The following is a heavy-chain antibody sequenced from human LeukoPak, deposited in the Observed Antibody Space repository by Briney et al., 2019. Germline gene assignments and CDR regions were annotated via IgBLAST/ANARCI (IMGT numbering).Heavy chain of an antibody. V-gene: IGHV3-48*01. CDR1: GFTFSSHR. CDR3: SRHQRASQYYFDY. J-gene: IGHJ4*02. CDR2: ISDDTDTI. Sequence: PGGSLRLSCTASGFTFSSHRMSWVRQAPGRGLEWVSFISDDTDTIHYADSVRGRFTVSRDNAKNSLYLQVSSLRAEDTAVYYCSRHQRASQYYFDYWGQGTLLAVS.